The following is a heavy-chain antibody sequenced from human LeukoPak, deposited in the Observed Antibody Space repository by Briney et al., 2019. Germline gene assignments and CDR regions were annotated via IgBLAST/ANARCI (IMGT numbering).Heavy chain of an antibody. Sequence: GGSLRLSCAASGFTFSDYWMHWVRQAPGKGLEWVSYISSSGSTIYYADSVKGRFTISRDNAKNSLYLQMNSLRAEDTAVYYCARGHYYDSSGFLGYWGQGTLVTVSS. CDR1: GFTFSDYW. CDR3: ARGHYYDSSGFLGY. D-gene: IGHD3-22*01. V-gene: IGHV3-11*04. J-gene: IGHJ4*02. CDR2: ISSSGSTI.